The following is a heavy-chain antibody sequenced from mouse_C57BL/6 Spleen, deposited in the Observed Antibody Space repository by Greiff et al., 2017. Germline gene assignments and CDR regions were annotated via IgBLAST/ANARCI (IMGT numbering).Heavy chain of an antibody. CDR2: IYPGDGDT. J-gene: IGHJ3*01. Sequence: QVQLKQSGPELVKPGASVKISCKASGYAFSSSWMNWVKQRPGKGLEWIGRIYPGDGDTNYNGKFKGKATLTADKSSSTAYMQLSSLTSEDSAVYFWARPITTGGGFAYWGQGTLVTVSA. CDR3: ARPITTGGGFAY. D-gene: IGHD1-1*01. V-gene: IGHV1-82*01. CDR1: GYAFSSSW.